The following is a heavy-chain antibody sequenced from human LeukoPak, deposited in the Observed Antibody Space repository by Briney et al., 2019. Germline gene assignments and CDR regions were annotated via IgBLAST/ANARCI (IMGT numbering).Heavy chain of an antibody. Sequence: SETLSLTCTVSGGSISSSSYYWGWIRQAPGKRLEWIGNIFYSGTTYYNPSLKSRVTISVDTSKNQFSLKLSSVTAADTAVYYCARSWIQLWYYDYWGQGTLVTVSS. V-gene: IGHV4-39*01. CDR1: GGSISSSSYY. CDR2: IFYSGTT. J-gene: IGHJ4*02. CDR3: ARSWIQLWYYDY. D-gene: IGHD5-18*01.